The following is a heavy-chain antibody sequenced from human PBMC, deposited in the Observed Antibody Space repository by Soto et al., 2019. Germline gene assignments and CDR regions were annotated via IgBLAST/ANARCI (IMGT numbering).Heavy chain of an antibody. Sequence: GGSLRLSCAASGITFSNHALSWVRQAPGKGLEWVSGISGSGTSTYYADSVKGRFTISRDNSKNTLSLQMNSLRADDTAVYYCAKEHGGGISTITSFFDSWGQGTPVTVSS. CDR2: ISGSGTST. D-gene: IGHD5-12*01. J-gene: IGHJ4*02. V-gene: IGHV3-23*01. CDR1: GITFSNHA. CDR3: AKEHGGGISTITSFFDS.